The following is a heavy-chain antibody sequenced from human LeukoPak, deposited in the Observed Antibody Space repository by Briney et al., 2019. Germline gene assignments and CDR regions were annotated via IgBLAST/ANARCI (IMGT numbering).Heavy chain of an antibody. Sequence: GSLILSCAASGFSVSTKYMSWVRQAPGRGLEWVSSIWSGGNTYYADSVKGRFTISRDNFKNTVYLQMNSLRDEDTAVYYCASATYCGGDCYAFFDDWGQGTLVTVSS. CDR2: IWSGGNT. D-gene: IGHD2-21*02. CDR3: ASATYCGGDCYAFFDD. CDR1: GFSVSTKY. J-gene: IGHJ4*02. V-gene: IGHV3-66*02.